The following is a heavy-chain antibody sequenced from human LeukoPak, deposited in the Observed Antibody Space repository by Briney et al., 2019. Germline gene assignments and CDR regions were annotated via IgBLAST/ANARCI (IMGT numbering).Heavy chain of an antibody. CDR3: ARGTVNYDFWSGYWEYYYYGMDV. V-gene: IGHV4-34*01. J-gene: IGHJ6*02. CDR1: GGSFSGYY. Sequence: PSETLSLTCAVYGGSFSGYYWSWIRQPPGKGLEWIGEINHSGSINYNPSLKSRVTISVDTSKNQFSLKLSSVTAADTAVYYCARGTVNYDFWSGYWEYYYYGMDVWGQGTTVTVSS. CDR2: INHSGSI. D-gene: IGHD3-3*01.